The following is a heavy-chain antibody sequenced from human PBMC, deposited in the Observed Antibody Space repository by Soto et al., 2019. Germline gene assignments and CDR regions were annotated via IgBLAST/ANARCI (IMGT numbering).Heavy chain of an antibody. D-gene: IGHD1-26*01. CDR3: AREAREWELLNWFDP. CDR1: GYTFTSYG. Sequence: GASVKVSCKASGYTFTSYGISWVRQAPGQGLEWMGWISAYNGNTNYAQKLQGRVTMSTDTSTSTAYMELRSLRSDDTAVYYCAREAREWELLNWFDPWGQGTLVTVSS. CDR2: ISAYNGNT. J-gene: IGHJ5*02. V-gene: IGHV1-18*01.